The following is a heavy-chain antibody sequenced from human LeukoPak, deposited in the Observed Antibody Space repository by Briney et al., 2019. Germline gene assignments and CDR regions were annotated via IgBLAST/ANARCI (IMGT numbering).Heavy chain of an antibody. CDR2: ISDIGSI. CDR3: ARVGYSYGYAVDY. J-gene: IGHJ4*02. V-gene: IGHV4-59*01. Sequence: PSETLSLTCTVSGGSISSYYWSWIRQPPGKGLEWIAYISDIGSINYNPSLKSRVTISVDTSKNQFSLKLSSVTAADTAVYYCARVGYSYGYAVDYWGQGTLVTVSS. D-gene: IGHD5-18*01. CDR1: GGSISSYY.